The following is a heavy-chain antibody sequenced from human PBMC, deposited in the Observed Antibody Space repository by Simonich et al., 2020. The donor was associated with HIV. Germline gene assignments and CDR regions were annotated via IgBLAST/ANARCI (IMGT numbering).Heavy chain of an antibody. CDR1: GGSFSGYY. CDR2: INQSWRT. J-gene: IGHJ4*02. D-gene: IGHD2-21*02. V-gene: IGHV4-34*01. Sequence: QVQLQQWGAGLLKPSETLSLTCAVYGGSFSGYYWTWIRQPPGKGLEWIGEINQSWRTNYNPSRKSRVTMSVDTSKNQFSLKLNSVTAADTAIYYCARLRGDRYDYWGQGTLVTVSS. CDR3: ARLRGDRYDY.